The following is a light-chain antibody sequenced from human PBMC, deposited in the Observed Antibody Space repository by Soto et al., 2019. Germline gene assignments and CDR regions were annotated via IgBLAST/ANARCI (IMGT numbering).Light chain of an antibody. CDR1: NSNIGAGYD. Sequence: QSVLTQPPSVSGAPGQRVTISCTVGNSNIGAGYDVHWYQQLPGTAPKLLIYGNSNRPSGVPDRFSGSKSGTSASLTITGLQAEDEADYYCQSYGDSLSGYVFGTGTKVTVL. J-gene: IGLJ1*01. CDR3: QSYGDSLSGYV. CDR2: GNS. V-gene: IGLV1-40*01.